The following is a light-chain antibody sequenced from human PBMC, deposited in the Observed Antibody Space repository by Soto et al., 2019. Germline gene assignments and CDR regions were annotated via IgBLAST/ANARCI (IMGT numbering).Light chain of an antibody. CDR1: NIGSKS. V-gene: IGLV3-21*02. CDR2: ADS. J-gene: IGLJ1*01. Sequence: SYELTQPPSVSLAPGLTARITCGGNNIGSKSVHWYQQKPGQAPMLVVYADSDRPSGIPERFSGSNSGTTATLTISGVEAGDDADYYCQVWDTRTDHYVFGTGTKVTVL. CDR3: QVWDTRTDHYV.